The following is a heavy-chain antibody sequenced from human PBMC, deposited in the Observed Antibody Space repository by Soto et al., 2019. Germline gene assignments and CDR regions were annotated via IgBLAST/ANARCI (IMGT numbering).Heavy chain of an antibody. V-gene: IGHV3-48*03. CDR2: ISSSGSTI. CDR1: GFTFSSYE. J-gene: IGHJ3*02. CDR3: ARVSISGAFDI. D-gene: IGHD3-3*02. Sequence: GGSLRLSCAASGFTFSSYEMNWVRQAPGKGLEWVSYISSSGSTIYYADSVKGRFTISRDNAKNSLYLQMNSLRAEDTAVYYCARVSISGAFDIWGQGTMVPSPQ.